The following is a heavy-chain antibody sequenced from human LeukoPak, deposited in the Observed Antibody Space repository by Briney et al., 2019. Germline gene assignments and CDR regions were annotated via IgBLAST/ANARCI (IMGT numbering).Heavy chain of an antibody. D-gene: IGHD7-27*01. J-gene: IGHJ3*01. CDR3: ARDADWGYDAYDL. V-gene: IGHV6-1*01. Sequence: PSQTLSLTCAISGDSVSVNSDVWNWIRQSPSRGLEWLGKTYYKSKWYNDYAVSVKSRITISPDTSKNQFSLQLNSVTPEDTAVYYCARDADWGYDAYDLWGQGTMVTVSS. CDR1: GDSVSVNSDV. CDR2: TYYKSKWYN.